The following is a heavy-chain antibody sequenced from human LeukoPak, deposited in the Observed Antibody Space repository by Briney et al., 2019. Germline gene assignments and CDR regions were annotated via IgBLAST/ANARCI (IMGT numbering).Heavy chain of an antibody. D-gene: IGHD3-22*01. CDR2: IYTSGST. CDR3: ARGPPGYYDSSPLDY. CDR1: GGSMSPYH. Sequence: PSETLSLTCTVSGGSMSPYHWSWIRQPAGKGLEWIGRIYTSGSTNYNPSLKSRVTMSVDTSKNQFSLKLSSVTAADTAVYYCARGPPGYYDSSPLDYWGQGTLVTVSS. V-gene: IGHV4-4*07. J-gene: IGHJ4*02.